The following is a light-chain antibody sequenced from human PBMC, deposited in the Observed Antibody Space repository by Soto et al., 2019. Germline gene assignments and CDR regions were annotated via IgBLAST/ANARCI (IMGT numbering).Light chain of an antibody. CDR2: GNS. CDR3: QSYDSRLSGWV. J-gene: IGLJ3*02. V-gene: IGLV1-40*01. Sequence: QSVLTQPPSVSGAPGQRVTISCTGSSSNIGAGYDVHWYPQLPGTAPKLLIYGNSNRPSGVPDRFSGSKSGTSASLAITGLQAEDEADYYCQSYDSRLSGWVFGGGTELTVL. CDR1: SSNIGAGYD.